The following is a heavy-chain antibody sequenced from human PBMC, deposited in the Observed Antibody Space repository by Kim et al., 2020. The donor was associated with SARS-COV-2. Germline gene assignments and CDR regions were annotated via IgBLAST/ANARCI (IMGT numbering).Heavy chain of an antibody. CDR2: IYTSGST. J-gene: IGHJ4*02. Sequence: SETLSLTCTVSGGSISSGSYYWSWIRQPAGKGLEWIGRIYTSGSTNYNPSLKSRVTISVDTSKNQFSLKLSSVTAADTAVYYCARDQGGASWFDYWGQGTLVTVSS. CDR3: ARDQGGASWFDY. V-gene: IGHV4-61*02. D-gene: IGHD1-26*01. CDR1: GGSISSGSYY.